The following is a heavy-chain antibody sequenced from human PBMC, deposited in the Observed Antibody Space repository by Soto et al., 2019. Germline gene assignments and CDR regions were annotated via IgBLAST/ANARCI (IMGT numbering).Heavy chain of an antibody. CDR1: GFTFSSYS. J-gene: IGHJ4*02. Sequence: GGSLRLSCAASGFTFSSYSMNWVRQAPGKGLEWVSSISSSSSYIYYADSVKGRFTISRDNAKNSLYLQMNSLRAEDTAVYYCASPSTHLSGGYDPYYFDYWGQGALVTVSS. V-gene: IGHV3-21*01. CDR3: ASPSTHLSGGYDPYYFDY. CDR2: ISSSSSYI. D-gene: IGHD5-12*01.